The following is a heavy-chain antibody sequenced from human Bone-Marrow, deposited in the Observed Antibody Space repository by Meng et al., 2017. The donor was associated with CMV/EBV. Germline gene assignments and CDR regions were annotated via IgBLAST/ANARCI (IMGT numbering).Heavy chain of an antibody. CDR1: GGYISSSNW. D-gene: IGHD3-22*01. J-gene: IGHJ4*02. CDR2: IYHSGST. Sequence: GGYISSSNWWSWVRQPPGKGLEWIGEIYHSGSTNYNPSLKSRVTISVDKSKNQFSLKLSSVAAADTAVYYCARVTDDSSGYYGAFDYWGQGTLVTVSS. V-gene: IGHV4-4*02. CDR3: ARVTDDSSGYYGAFDY.